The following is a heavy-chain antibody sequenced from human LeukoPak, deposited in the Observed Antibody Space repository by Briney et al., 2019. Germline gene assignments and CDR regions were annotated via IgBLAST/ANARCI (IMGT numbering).Heavy chain of an antibody. J-gene: IGHJ4*02. CDR2: ISGSGGST. CDR1: GFTFSCYA. CDR3: VELGSDSSGYYY. D-gene: IGHD3-22*01. Sequence: PGGSLRLSCAASGFTFSCYAMSWVRQAPGKGLEWVSAISGSGGSTYYADSVKGRFTISRDNSKNTLYLQMNSLRAEDTAVYYCVELGSDSSGYYYWGQGTLVTVSS. V-gene: IGHV3-23*01.